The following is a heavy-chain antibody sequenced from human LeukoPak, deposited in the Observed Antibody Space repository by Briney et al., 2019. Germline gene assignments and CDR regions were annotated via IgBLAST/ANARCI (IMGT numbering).Heavy chain of an antibody. D-gene: IGHD3-3*01. J-gene: IGHJ4*02. Sequence: IKQDGSEKYYVDSVKGRFTISRDNAKNSLYLQMNSLRAEDTAVYYCASPIFGVVTNYFDYWGQGTLVTVSS. CDR3: ASPIFGVVTNYFDY. CDR2: IKQDGSEK. V-gene: IGHV3-7*01.